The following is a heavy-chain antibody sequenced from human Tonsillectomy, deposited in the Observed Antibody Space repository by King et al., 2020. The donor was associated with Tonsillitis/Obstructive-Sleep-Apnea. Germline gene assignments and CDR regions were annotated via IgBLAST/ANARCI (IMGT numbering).Heavy chain of an antibody. V-gene: IGHV3-30*01. J-gene: IGHJ4*02. D-gene: IGHD1-26*01. CDR1: GFTFSSYN. CDR2: ISYDGSDK. Sequence: VQLVESGGGVVQPGRSLRLSCAASGFTFSSYNMHWVRQAPGKGLECGAVISYDGSDKYYADSVTGRFTISRDNSKNTLYLQMNSLRAEDTAVFFCATLHLRDGNYFDYWGQGTLVTVSS. CDR3: ATLHLRDGNYFDY.